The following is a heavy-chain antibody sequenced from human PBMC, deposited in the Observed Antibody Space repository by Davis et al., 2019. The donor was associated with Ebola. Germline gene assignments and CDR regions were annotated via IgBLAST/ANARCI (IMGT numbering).Heavy chain of an antibody. Sequence: ASVKVSCKISGYTLTDYQMHWVRQAPGQGLQWMGGINPFSGDTNYAEKFQGRVTMTRDTSISTVYMELSSLRSEDTAVYYCAREVPIVVVPAATPGLDVWGKGTTVTVSS. V-gene: IGHV1-2*02. CDR3: AREVPIVVVPAATPGLDV. J-gene: IGHJ6*04. CDR1: GYTLTDYQ. CDR2: INPFSGDT. D-gene: IGHD2-2*01.